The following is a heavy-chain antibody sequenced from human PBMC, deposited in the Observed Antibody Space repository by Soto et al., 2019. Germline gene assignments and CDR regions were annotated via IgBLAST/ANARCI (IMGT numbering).Heavy chain of an antibody. V-gene: IGHV4-31*03. CDR1: GGSISSGGYY. D-gene: IGHD6-19*01. J-gene: IGHJ6*02. CDR3: ARGPGGIAVAGQVFLDYYYGMDV. CDR2: IYYSGST. Sequence: SETLSLTCSVSGGSISSGGYYWSWIRQHPGKGLEWIGYIYYSGSTYYNPSLKSRVTISVDTSKNQFSLKLSSVTAADTAVYYCARGPGGIAVAGQVFLDYYYGMDVWGQGTTVT.